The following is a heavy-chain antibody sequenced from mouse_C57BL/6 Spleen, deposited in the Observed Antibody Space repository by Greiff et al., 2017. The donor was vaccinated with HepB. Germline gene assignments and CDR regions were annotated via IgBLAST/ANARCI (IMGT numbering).Heavy chain of an antibody. Sequence: VQLQQSGAELVKPGASVKLSCKASGYTFTSYWMHWVKQRPGQGLEWIGMIHPNSGSTNYNEKFKSKATLTVDKSSSTAYMQLSSLTSEDSAVYYCARRGVSGGAMDYWGQGTSVTVSS. CDR2: IHPNSGST. CDR3: ARRGVSGGAMDY. CDR1: GYTFTSYW. V-gene: IGHV1-64*01. J-gene: IGHJ4*01.